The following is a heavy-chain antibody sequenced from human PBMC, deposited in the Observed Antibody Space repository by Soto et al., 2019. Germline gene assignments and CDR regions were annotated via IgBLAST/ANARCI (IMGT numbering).Heavy chain of an antibody. V-gene: IGHV3-30-3*01. Sequence: QVQLLESGGCVVQPGRSLRLSCAASGFTFSSDAMHWFRQAPGKGLEGVAVISYDGSNKYYADSVKGQFTISRDNSKNTLYLQMNSRRAEDTAVYYCAREATIFGVVPYADAFDIWGQGTMVTVS. J-gene: IGHJ3*02. CDR1: GFTFSSDA. CDR3: AREATIFGVVPYADAFDI. CDR2: ISYDGSNK. D-gene: IGHD3-3*01.